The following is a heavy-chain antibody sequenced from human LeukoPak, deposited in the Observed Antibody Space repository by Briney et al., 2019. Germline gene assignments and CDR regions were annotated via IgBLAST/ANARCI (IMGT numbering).Heavy chain of an antibody. CDR3: ARGVLRFLEWLPELYFDY. V-gene: IGHV4-34*01. D-gene: IGHD3-3*01. J-gene: IGHJ4*02. Sequence: TSETLSLTCAVYGGSFSGYYWSWIRQPPGKGLEWIGEINHSGSTNYNPSLKSRVTISVDTSKKQFSLKLNSVTAADTAVYYCARGVLRFLEWLPELYFDYWGQGTLVTVSS. CDR1: GGSFSGYY. CDR2: INHSGST.